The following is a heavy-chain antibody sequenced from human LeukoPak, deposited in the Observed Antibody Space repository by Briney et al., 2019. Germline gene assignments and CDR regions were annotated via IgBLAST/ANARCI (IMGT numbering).Heavy chain of an antibody. J-gene: IGHJ3*02. CDR2: IYYSGST. CDR3: ARDRPRGPLGLDI. V-gene: IGHV4-30-4*01. Sequence: SETLSLTCTVSGGSISSGDYYWSWIRQPPGKGLEWIGYIYYSGSTYYNPSLKSRVTISVATSKNQFSLKLSSVTAADTAVYYCARDRPRGPLGLDIWGQGIMVTVSS. CDR1: GGSISSGDYY. D-gene: IGHD1-14*01.